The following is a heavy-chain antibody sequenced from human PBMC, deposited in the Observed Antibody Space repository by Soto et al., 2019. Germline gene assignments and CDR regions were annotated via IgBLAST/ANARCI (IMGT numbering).Heavy chain of an antibody. Sequence: AEVTCKESGYTLINCCVCWVRQETGQGLEWMGWISAYNGDKKYAQNVQGRVTLTTDTSTSTAYMEMRTLRSDDTAAYYCARDGPHIPAVGDVWGQGTTVTV. CDR3: ARDGPHIPAVGDV. V-gene: IGHV1-18*01. J-gene: IGHJ6*02. CDR2: ISAYNGDK. D-gene: IGHD6-13*01. CDR1: GYTLINCC.